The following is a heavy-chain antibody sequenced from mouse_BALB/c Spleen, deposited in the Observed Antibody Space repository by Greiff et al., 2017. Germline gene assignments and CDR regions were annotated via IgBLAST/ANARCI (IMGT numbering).Heavy chain of an antibody. V-gene: IGHV3-2*02. Sequence: EVQLVESGPGLVKPSQSLSLTCTVTGYSITSDYAWNWIRQFPGNKLEWMGYISYSGSTSYNPSLKSRISITRDTSKNQFFLQLNSVTTEDTATYYCARWRWSLLYAMDYWGQGTSVTVSS. CDR2: ISYSGST. CDR3: ARWRWSLLYAMDY. D-gene: IGHD2-3*01. J-gene: IGHJ4*01. CDR1: GYSITSDYA.